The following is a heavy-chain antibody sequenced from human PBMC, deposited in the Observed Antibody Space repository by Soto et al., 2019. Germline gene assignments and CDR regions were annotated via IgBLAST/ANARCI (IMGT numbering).Heavy chain of an antibody. CDR3: AKDARGGYDSSGPAFDI. J-gene: IGHJ3*02. D-gene: IGHD3-22*01. CDR2: ISYDGSNK. V-gene: IGHV3-30*18. CDR1: GFTFSTYG. Sequence: ESGGGVVQPGRSLRLSCAASGFTFSTYGMHWVRQAPGKGLEWVAVISYDGSNKYYADSVKGRFTISRDNSKNTLYLQMNSLRAEDTDVYYCAKDARGGYDSSGPAFDIWGQGNMVTVSS.